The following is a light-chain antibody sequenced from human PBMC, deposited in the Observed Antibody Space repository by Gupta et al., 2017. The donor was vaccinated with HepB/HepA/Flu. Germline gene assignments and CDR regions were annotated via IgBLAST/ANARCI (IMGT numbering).Light chain of an antibody. CDR2: LGS. V-gene: IGKV2-28*01. J-gene: IGKJ2*01. CDR1: QSLLESNGHNY. CDR3: MQSVQTPYT. Sequence: DIVMTQSPLSMPVTPGEPASISCRSSQSLLESNGHNYVDWYLQKPGQSPQLLIYLGSNRASGVPDRCRGSGSGTDFTLKISRVEAEDVGVYYCMQSVQTPYTFGQGTKLQIK.